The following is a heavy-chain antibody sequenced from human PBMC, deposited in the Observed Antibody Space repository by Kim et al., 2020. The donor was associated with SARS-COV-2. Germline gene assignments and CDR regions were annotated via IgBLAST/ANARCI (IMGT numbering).Heavy chain of an antibody. Sequence: GGSLRLSCIVSGFTFTNYAMNWVRQAPGQGLEWVSLIRDSGDITYYADAVKGRFTISRDNSKNTVYLQMNSLRAEDTAIYYCAKDRGLSADSPVLDFWGGRSLVTVSS. CDR1: GFTFTNYA. CDR2: IRDSGDIT. CDR3: AKDRGLSADSPVLDF. J-gene: IGHJ4*02. V-gene: IGHV3-23*01. D-gene: IGHD2-21*02.